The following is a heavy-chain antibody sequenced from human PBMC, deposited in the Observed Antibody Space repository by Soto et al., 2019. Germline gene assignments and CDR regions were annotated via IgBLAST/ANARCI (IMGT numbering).Heavy chain of an antibody. CDR2: ISSSGGTI. V-gene: IGHV3-48*03. J-gene: IGHJ6*02. D-gene: IGHD6-13*01. CDR1: GFTFSSYE. CDR3: ATLTRITADVTEFDFRPV. Sequence: SLRLSCAASGFTFSSYEMNWVRQAPGKGLEWVSYISSSGGTIFYVDPVKGRFTISRDNAKNSLYLQMNSLRAEDTAVYYCATLTRITADVTEFDFRPVWGQGTTVTVSS.